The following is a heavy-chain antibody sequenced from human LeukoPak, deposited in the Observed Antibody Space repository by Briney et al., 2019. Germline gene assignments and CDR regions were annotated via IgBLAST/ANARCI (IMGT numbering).Heavy chain of an antibody. CDR3: ARDSPHSSGWYGWELEPAYGMDV. CDR2: ISDIGSI. Sequence: PSETLSLTCTVSGGSTSSYYWSWIRQPPGKGLEWIAYISDIGSINYNPSLKSRVTISLDTSKNQFSLKLSSVTAADTAVYYCARDSPHSSGWYGWELEPAYGMDVWGQGTTVTVSS. J-gene: IGHJ6*02. D-gene: IGHD6-19*01. CDR1: GGSTSSYY. V-gene: IGHV4-59*12.